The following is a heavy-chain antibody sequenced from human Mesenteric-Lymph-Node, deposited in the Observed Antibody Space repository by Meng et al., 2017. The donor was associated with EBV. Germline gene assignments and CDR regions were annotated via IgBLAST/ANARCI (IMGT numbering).Heavy chain of an antibody. Sequence: VRVQLCASGMLQPSEPLSLTCAFYGESFSGVYWSWIRQPPGKGLEWIGEINHSGTTNYNPSLESRVTISVDTSKNQLSLKLTSLTAADTAVYYCARLGNGHWGQGTLVTVSS. V-gene: IGHV4-34*01. CDR2: INHSGTT. CDR3: ARLGNGH. J-gene: IGHJ4*02. CDR1: GESFSGVY.